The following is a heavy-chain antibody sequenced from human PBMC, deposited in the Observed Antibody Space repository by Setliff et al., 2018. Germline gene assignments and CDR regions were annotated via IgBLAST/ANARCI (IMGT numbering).Heavy chain of an antibody. CDR1: GCSISSGDYY. V-gene: IGHV4-30-4*08. CDR2: IYYSGST. Sequence: SETLSLTCTVPGCSISSGDYYWSWNRQPPGKGLEFVGYIYYSGSTYYNPSLKSRVTISIDTSKNQFSLKVNSVTAADTAVYYCASAPLLYSDSSGLSGTFDIWGQGTMVTVSS. D-gene: IGHD3-22*01. CDR3: ASAPLLYSDSSGLSGTFDI. J-gene: IGHJ3*02.